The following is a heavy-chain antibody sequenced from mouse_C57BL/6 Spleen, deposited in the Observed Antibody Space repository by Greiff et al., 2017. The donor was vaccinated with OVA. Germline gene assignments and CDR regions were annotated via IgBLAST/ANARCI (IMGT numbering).Heavy chain of an antibody. V-gene: IGHV1-82*01. Sequence: VQLQQSGPELVKPGASVKISCKASGYAFSSSWMNWVKQRPGKGLEWIGRIYPGDGDTNYNGKFKGKATLTADKSSSTAYMQLSSLTSEDSVVYFCARVGYYAMDDWGQGTSVTVSS. CDR2: IYPGDGDT. CDR3: ARVGYYAMDD. J-gene: IGHJ4*01. CDR1: GYAFSSSW.